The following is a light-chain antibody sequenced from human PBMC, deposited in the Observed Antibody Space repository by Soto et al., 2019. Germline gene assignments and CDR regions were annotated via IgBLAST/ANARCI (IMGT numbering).Light chain of an antibody. J-gene: IGLJ3*02. CDR2: EVN. Sequence: QSALTQPASVSGSPGQSLTISCTGTSSDLGSYNLVSWYQQHPGKAPKLMIYEVNKRPSGVSNRSSASKSGNTASLTISGLQAEDEADYYCCSYAGSSTSWVFGGGTKVTVL. CDR1: SSDLGSYNL. CDR3: CSYAGSSTSWV. V-gene: IGLV2-23*02.